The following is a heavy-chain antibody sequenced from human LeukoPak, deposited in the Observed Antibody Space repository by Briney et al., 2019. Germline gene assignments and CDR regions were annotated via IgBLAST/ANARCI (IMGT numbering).Heavy chain of an antibody. D-gene: IGHD5/OR15-5a*01. CDR1: GYTFTSYD. CDR2: MNPNSGNT. J-gene: IGHJ6*03. V-gene: IGHV1-8*01. CDR3: TRARQVVYSVAARYYYMDV. Sequence: ASVKVSCKASGYTFTSYDINWVRQATGQGLEWMGWMNPNSGNTGYAQKFQGRVTMTRNTSISTAYMELSSLRSEDTAVYYCTRARQVVYSVAARYYYMDVWGKGTTVTVSS.